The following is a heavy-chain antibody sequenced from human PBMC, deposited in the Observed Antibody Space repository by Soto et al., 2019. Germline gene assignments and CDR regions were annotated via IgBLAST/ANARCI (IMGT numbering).Heavy chain of an antibody. Sequence: SETLSLTCTVSGGSISTYYWSWIRQPAGKGLEWIGRIDTSGNTNYNPSLRSRVSVSIDSSKNQFYLNLNSVTAADTAIYYCARVRQGCSANNCYFDPWGQGTQVTVSS. CDR1: GGSISTYY. J-gene: IGHJ5*01. D-gene: IGHD1-1*01. V-gene: IGHV4-4*07. CDR2: IDTSGNT. CDR3: ARVRQGCSANNCYFDP.